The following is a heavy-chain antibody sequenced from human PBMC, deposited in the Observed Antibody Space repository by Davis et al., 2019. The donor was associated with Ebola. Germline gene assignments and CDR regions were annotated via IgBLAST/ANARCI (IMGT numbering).Heavy chain of an antibody. CDR2: INHSGST. D-gene: IGHD6-19*01. CDR1: GGSFSGYY. J-gene: IGHJ4*02. V-gene: IGHV4-34*01. Sequence: PSETLSLTCAVYGGSFSGYYWSWIRQPPGKGLEWIGEINHSGSTNYNPSLKSRVTISVDTSKNQFSLKLSSVTAADTAVYYCARGKSSGWFGHDYWGQGTLVTVSS. CDR3: ARGKSSGWFGHDY.